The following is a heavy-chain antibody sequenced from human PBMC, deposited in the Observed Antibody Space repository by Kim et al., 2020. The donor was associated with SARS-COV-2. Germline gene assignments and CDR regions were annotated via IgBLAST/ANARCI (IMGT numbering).Heavy chain of an antibody. J-gene: IGHJ4*02. Sequence: SANYNPSLKSRGSISVDKSKNQFSLKLSSVTAADTAVYYCATRSGYLFYYWGQGTLVTVSS. V-gene: IGHV4-4*02. CDR3: ATRSGYLFYY. CDR2: SA. D-gene: IGHD3-22*01.